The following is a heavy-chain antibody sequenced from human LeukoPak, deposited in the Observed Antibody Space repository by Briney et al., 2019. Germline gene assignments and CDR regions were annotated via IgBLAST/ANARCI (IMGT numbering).Heavy chain of an antibody. V-gene: IGHV1-2*02. D-gene: IGHD3-22*01. CDR1: GYTFTGCY. J-gene: IGHJ4*02. CDR2: INPNSGGT. CDR3: ARGGDGSHRRYYYDSSGQHY. Sequence: ASVKVSCKAPGYTFTGCYMHWVRQAPGQGLEWMGWINPNSGGTNYAQKFQGRVTMTRDTSISTAYMELSRLRSDDTAVYYCARGGDGSHRRYYYDSSGQHYWGQGTLVTVSS.